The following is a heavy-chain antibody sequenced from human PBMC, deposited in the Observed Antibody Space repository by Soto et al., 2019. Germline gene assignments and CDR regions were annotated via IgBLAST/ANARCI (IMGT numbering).Heavy chain of an antibody. V-gene: IGHV1-18*04. CDR2: ISAYNSNK. D-gene: IGHD3-10*01. Sequence: APVWVSCKVSCNTFTIYGVSSGRQAPVQGLACMGWISAYNSNKNYAQKLHGRVTMTTDTSTSTAYMELRSLRSDDTAVYYCARELARIREFDYWGQGTLVTVSS. CDR3: ARELARIREFDY. J-gene: IGHJ4*01. CDR1: CNTFTIYG.